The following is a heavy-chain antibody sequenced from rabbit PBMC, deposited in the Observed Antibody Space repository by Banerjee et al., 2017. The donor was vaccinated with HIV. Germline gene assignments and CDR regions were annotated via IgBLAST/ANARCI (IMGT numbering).Heavy chain of an antibody. D-gene: IGHD4-2*01. V-gene: IGHV1S45*01. CDR2: ISTGDDST. J-gene: IGHJ4*01. Sequence: QEQLVESGGGLVQPEGSLTLTCTASGFTISSSYWICWVRQAPGKRLEWIGCISTGDDSTYYASWVNGRFTISKTSSTTVTLQMTSLTAADTATYFCARDAVGAGGIFALWGPGTLVTVS. CDR3: ARDAVGAGGIFAL. CDR1: GFTISSSYW.